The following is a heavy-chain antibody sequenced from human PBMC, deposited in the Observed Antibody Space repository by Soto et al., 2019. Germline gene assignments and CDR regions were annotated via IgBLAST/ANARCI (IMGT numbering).Heavy chain of an antibody. J-gene: IGHJ4*02. CDR1: GFTFDDYA. CDR2: SSWNSGSI. D-gene: IGHD2-2*01. Sequence: DVQLVESGGGLVQPGRSLRLSCAASGFTFDDYAMHWVRQAPGKGLEWVSGSSWNSGSIGYADSVKGRFTISRDNAKNSLDLHMNSLRADDTALYYCATGHCSSTSCYSDYWGQGTLVTVSS. V-gene: IGHV3-9*01. CDR3: ATGHCSSTSCYSDY.